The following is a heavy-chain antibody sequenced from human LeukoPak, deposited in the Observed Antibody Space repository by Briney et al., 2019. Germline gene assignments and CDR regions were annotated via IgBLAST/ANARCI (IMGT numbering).Heavy chain of an antibody. CDR3: AANSADYNTLGSSYKV. D-gene: IGHD3-10*01. CDR2: IYYSGST. J-gene: IGHJ4*02. V-gene: IGHV4-59*08. CDR1: GGSITSYY. Sequence: SETLSLTCTVSGGSITSYYWTWIRQPPGKGLEWIGSIYYSGSTNYNPSLKSRVTISVDTSKNHFSLKLSSVTAADTAVYYCAANSADYNTLGSSYKVWGQGTLVTVSS.